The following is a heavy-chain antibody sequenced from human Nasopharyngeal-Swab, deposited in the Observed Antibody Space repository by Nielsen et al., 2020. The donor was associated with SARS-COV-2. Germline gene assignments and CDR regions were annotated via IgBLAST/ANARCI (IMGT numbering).Heavy chain of an antibody. D-gene: IGHD3-10*01. Sequence: GESLKISCAASGFTFSSYSMNWVRQAPGKGLEWVSYISSSSTIYYADSVKGRFTISRDNAKNSLYLQMNSLRAEDTAVYYCARDPSYYYGSGKGAYDYWGQGTLVTVSS. V-gene: IGHV3-48*04. J-gene: IGHJ4*02. CDR1: GFTFSSYS. CDR3: ARDPSYYYGSGKGAYDY. CDR2: ISSSSTI.